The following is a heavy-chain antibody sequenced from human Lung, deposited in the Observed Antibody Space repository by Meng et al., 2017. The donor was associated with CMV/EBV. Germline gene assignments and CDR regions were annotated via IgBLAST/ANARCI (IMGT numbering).Heavy chain of an antibody. V-gene: IGHV3-33*06. CDR3: AKGGNSVLGIDY. Sequence: GESLKISCAASGFTFSSYGTHWVRQAPGKGLEWVAIIWYDGSNKYYADSVKGRFTISRDNPRNTLYLQMNSLRAEDTAVYYCAKGGNSVLGIDYWGQGTLVTVSS. J-gene: IGHJ4*02. CDR2: IWYDGSNK. CDR1: GFTFSSYG. D-gene: IGHD3-16*01.